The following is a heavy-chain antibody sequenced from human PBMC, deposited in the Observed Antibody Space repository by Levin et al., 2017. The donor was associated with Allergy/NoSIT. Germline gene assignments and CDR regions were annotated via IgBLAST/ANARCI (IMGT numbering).Heavy chain of an antibody. D-gene: IGHD3-3*01. CDR3: ARVYLIYDTLTGAFDI. CDR1: GFTFSSYS. Sequence: LSLTCAASGFTFSSYSMNWVRQAPGKGLEWVSYISSSSSTIYYADSVKGRFTISRDNAKNSLYLQMNSLRAEDTAVYYCARVYLIYDTLTGAFDIWGQGTMVTVSS. CDR2: ISSSSSTI. J-gene: IGHJ3*02. V-gene: IGHV3-48*04.